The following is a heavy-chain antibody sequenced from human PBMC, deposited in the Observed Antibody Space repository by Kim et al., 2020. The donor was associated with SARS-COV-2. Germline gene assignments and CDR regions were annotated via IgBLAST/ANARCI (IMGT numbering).Heavy chain of an antibody. Sequence: PGKGLGWVAVISYDGSNKYYADSVKGRFTISRDNSKNTLYLQMNSLRAEDTAVYYCARPYTSWSLDYWGQGTLVTVSS. J-gene: IGHJ4*02. V-gene: IGHV3-30-3*01. CDR2: ISYDGSNK. CDR3: ARPYTSWSLDY. D-gene: IGHD2-2*01.